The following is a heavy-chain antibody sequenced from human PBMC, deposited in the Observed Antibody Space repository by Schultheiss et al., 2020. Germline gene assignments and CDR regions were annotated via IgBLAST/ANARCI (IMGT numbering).Heavy chain of an antibody. CDR1: GGTFSSYT. V-gene: IGHV1-69*02. D-gene: IGHD3-22*01. CDR2: IIPILGIA. J-gene: IGHJ5*02. Sequence: SVKVSCKASGGTFSSYTISWVRQAPGQGLEWMGRIIPILGIANYAQKFQGRVTITADESTSTAYMELSSLRSEDTAVYYCARLIENSLFDPWGQGTLVTVSS. CDR3: ARLIENSLFDP.